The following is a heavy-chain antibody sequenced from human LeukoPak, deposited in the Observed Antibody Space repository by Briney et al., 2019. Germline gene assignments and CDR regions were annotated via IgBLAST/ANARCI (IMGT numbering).Heavy chain of an antibody. CDR3: ARRGRITMVRGITKGYYYYMDV. J-gene: IGHJ6*03. D-gene: IGHD3-10*01. CDR1: GGSISTHFYY. CDR2: MFYRGTT. Sequence: SETLSLTCTVSGGSISTHFYYWGWIRHTPGKGLEWIGNMFYRGTTYYNPSLKSRVTITVDTSKNQFSLKLSSVTAADTAVYYCARRGRITMVRGITKGYYYYMDVWGKGTTVTIP. V-gene: IGHV4-39*07.